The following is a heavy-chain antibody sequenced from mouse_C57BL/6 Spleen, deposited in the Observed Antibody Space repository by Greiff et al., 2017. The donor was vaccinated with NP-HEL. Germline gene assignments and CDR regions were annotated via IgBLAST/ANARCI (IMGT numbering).Heavy chain of an antibody. CDR3: AREDGYYPFAY. CDR2: ISDGGSYT. V-gene: IGHV5-4*01. D-gene: IGHD2-3*01. CDR1: GFTFSSYA. Sequence: EVKLMESGGGLVKPGGSLKLSCAASGFTFSSYAMSWVRQTPEKRLEWVATISDGGSYTYYPDNVKGRFTISRDNAKNNLYLQMSHLKSEDTAMYYCAREDGYYPFAYWGQGTLVTVSA. J-gene: IGHJ3*01.